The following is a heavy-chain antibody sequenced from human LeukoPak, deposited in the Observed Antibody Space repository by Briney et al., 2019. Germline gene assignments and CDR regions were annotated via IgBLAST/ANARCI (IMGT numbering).Heavy chain of an antibody. CDR2: IYFTGST. CDR1: GASINNYY. Sequence: PETLSLTCTVSGASINNYYWNWIRQPPGKGLEWIGYIYFTGSTHYNPSLKSRVTISLDRSKTQFSLNLSSLSAADTAMYYCARTRGFKADHKSFDYWGQGTLVTVSS. CDR3: ARTRGFKADHKSFDY. V-gene: IGHV4-59*01. D-gene: IGHD6-25*01. J-gene: IGHJ4*02.